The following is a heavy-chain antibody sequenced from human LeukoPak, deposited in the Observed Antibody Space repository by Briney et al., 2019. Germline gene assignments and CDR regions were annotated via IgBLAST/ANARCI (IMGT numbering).Heavy chain of an antibody. V-gene: IGHV1-24*01. CDR3: ATDRPDCSDGSCYSAFDY. Sequence: ASVKVSCKVSGYTLTELSMHWVRQAPGKGLEWMGGFDPEDGETSYAQKFQGRVTMTEDTSTGTAHMELSSLRSEDTAAYYCATDRPDCSDGSCYSAFDYWGRGTLVTVSS. J-gene: IGHJ4*02. D-gene: IGHD2-15*01. CDR2: FDPEDGET. CDR1: GYTLTELS.